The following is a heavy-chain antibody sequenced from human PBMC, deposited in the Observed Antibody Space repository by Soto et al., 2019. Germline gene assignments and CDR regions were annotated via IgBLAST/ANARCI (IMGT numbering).Heavy chain of an antibody. Sequence: GALVKVSCKASGGTFSSYAISWVRQAPGQGLEWMGGIIPIFGTANYAQKFQGRVTITADESTSTAYMELSSLRSEDTAVYYCARDRNWGSPSRYYYDMDVWGQGTTVTVSS. CDR2: IIPIFGTA. J-gene: IGHJ6*02. V-gene: IGHV1-69*13. CDR3: ARDRNWGSPSRYYYDMDV. CDR1: GGTFSSYA. D-gene: IGHD7-27*01.